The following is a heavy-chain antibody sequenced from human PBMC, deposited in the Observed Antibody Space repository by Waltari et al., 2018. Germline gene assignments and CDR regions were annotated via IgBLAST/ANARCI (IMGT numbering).Heavy chain of an antibody. CDR3: ARLPCSTSCYFGAFDI. J-gene: IGHJ3*02. CDR1: GGSISSYY. V-gene: IGHV4-59*08. Sequence: QVQLQESGPGLVKPSETLSLTCTVSGGSISSYYWSWIRQPPGKGLEWIGYIYYSGSTNYNPALKSRVTISVDTSKNQFSLKLSSVTAADTAVYYCARLPCSTSCYFGAFDIWGQGTMVTVSS. CDR2: IYYSGST. D-gene: IGHD2-2*01.